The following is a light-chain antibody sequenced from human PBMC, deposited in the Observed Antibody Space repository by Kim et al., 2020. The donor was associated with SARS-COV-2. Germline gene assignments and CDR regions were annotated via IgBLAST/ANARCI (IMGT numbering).Light chain of an antibody. Sequence: PVTLCLSPGERATLSCRASQSVTSKYLAWYQQKPGQAPRLLIYGASSRATGIPDRFSGSGSGTDFTLTISRLEPEDFAVYYCQWGTFGQGTKLEI. V-gene: IGKV3-20*01. CDR2: GAS. J-gene: IGKJ2*01. CDR1: QSVTSKY. CDR3: QWGT.